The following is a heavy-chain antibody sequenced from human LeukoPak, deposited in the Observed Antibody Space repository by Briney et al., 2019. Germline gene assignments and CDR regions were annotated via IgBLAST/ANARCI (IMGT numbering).Heavy chain of an antibody. CDR1: GYTFTGYY. J-gene: IGHJ3*02. CDR2: INPNSGGT. D-gene: IGHD6-13*01. V-gene: IGHV1-2*04. Sequence: ASVKVSCKASGYTFTGYYMHWVRQAPGQGLEWMGWINPNSGGTNYAQKFQGWVTMTRDTSISTAYMELSRLRSDDTAVYYCARAVPKTNFIAAAEGDAFDIRGQGTMVTVSS. CDR3: ARAVPKTNFIAAAEGDAFDI.